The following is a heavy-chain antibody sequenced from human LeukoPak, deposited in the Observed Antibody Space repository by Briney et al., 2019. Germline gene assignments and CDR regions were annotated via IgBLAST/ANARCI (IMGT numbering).Heavy chain of an antibody. CDR1: GFTFSSWW. CDR2: INSDGSST. V-gene: IGHV3-74*01. D-gene: IGHD3-22*01. CDR3: ARGGRPYYYDSSVSNWFDP. J-gene: IGHJ5*02. Sequence: KAGGSLRLSCAVSGFTFSSWWMTWVRQAPGKGLVWVSRINSDGSSTSYADSVKGRFTISRDNAKNTLYLQMNSLRAEDTAVYYCARGGRPYYYDSSVSNWFDPWGQGTLVTVSS.